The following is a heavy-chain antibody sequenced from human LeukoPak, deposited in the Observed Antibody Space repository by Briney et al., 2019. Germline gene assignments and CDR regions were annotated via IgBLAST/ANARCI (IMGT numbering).Heavy chain of an antibody. Sequence: GGSLRLSCAASGFTFSSYAMSWVRQAPGKGLEWVSAISGSGGSTYYADSVKGRFTISRDNSKNTLYLQMNSLRAEDTAVYYCAKAPVTTCRGAFCYPFDYWGQGTLVTVSS. D-gene: IGHD2-15*01. CDR3: AKAPVTTCRGAFCYPFDY. J-gene: IGHJ4*02. CDR1: GFTFSSYA. CDR2: ISGSGGST. V-gene: IGHV3-23*01.